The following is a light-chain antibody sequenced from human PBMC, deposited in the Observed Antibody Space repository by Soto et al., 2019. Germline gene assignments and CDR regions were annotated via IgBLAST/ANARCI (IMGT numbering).Light chain of an antibody. J-gene: IGKJ1*01. V-gene: IGKV3D-15*01. CDR1: QSVNSR. CDR2: GAS. Sequence: EIVLTQSPGTLSLSPGERATLSCRASQSVNSRLAWYQHKPGQAPRLLISGASNRASGIPARFSGSGSGTEFTLTITSLQSEDFAVYYCQQYSNWPPWTFGQGTKVDIK. CDR3: QQYSNWPPWT.